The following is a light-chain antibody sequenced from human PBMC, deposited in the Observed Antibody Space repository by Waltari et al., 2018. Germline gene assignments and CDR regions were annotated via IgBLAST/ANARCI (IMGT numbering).Light chain of an antibody. J-gene: IGKJ1*01. V-gene: IGKV1-27*01. CDR1: HDISTS. Sequence: DIEMTQSPSSLSASVGDRVSITCRATHDISTSLVWYQPRPGKVPKVLIYGASTLHSGVPSRFSGSGSGTDFTLTISSLQPEDVGTYYCQMYYGAPWAFGQGTKVEIK. CDR3: QMYYGAPWA. CDR2: GAS.